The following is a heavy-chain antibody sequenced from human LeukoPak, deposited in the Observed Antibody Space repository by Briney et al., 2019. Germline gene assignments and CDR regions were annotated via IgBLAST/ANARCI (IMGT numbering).Heavy chain of an antibody. D-gene: IGHD6-13*01. CDR2: IYYSGST. Sequence: SETLSLTCTVSGGSISSGDYYWSWIRQHTGKGLEWIGYIYYSGSTYYNPSLKSRVTMSVDTSKNQFSLKLSSVTAADTAVYYCARGGTAALDYWGQGTLVTVSS. J-gene: IGHJ4*02. V-gene: IGHV4-31*03. CDR3: ARGGTAALDY. CDR1: GGSISSGDYY.